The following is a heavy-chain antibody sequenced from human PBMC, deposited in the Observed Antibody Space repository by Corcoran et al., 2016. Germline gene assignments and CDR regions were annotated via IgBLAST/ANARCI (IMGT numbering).Heavy chain of an antibody. CDR3: ARCEIAVAGRGNWFDP. V-gene: IGHV4-34*01. Sequence: QVQLQQWGAGLLKPSETLSLTCAVYGGSFSGYYWSWIRQPPGKGLEWIGVINHSGSTNYNPSLKSRVTISVDTSKNQFSLKLSSVTAADTAVYYCARCEIAVAGRGNWFDPWGQGTLVTVSS. CDR1: GGSFSGYY. CDR2: INHSGST. J-gene: IGHJ5*02. D-gene: IGHD6-19*01.